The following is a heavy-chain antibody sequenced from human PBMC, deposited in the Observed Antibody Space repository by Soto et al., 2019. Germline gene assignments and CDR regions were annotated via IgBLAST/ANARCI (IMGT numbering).Heavy chain of an antibody. Sequence: EVQLLESGGGLVQPGGSLRLSCAASGFTFSSYAMSWVRQAPGKGLEWVSAISGSGGSTYYADSVKGRFTISRDNSKNTLYLQMNSLRAEDTAVYYCANLKPKVLRFLEWLSPRYYFDYWGQGTLVTVSS. CDR3: ANLKPKVLRFLEWLSPRYYFDY. J-gene: IGHJ4*02. CDR2: ISGSGGST. D-gene: IGHD3-3*01. CDR1: GFTFSSYA. V-gene: IGHV3-23*01.